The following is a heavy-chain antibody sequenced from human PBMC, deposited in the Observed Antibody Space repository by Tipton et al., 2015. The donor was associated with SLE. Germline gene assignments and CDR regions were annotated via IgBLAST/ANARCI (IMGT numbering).Heavy chain of an antibody. V-gene: IGHV3-23*01. CDR2: ISGSGGST. CDR1: GFTFDTYA. D-gene: IGHD3-22*01. J-gene: IGHJ4*02. CDR3: AKSVVVIPSPPDY. Sequence: SLRLSCAASGFTFDTYAMSWVRQAPGKGLEWVSAISGSGGSTYYADSVKGRFTISRDNSKNTLYLQMNSLRAEDTAVYYCAKSVVVIPSPPDYWGQGTLVTVSS.